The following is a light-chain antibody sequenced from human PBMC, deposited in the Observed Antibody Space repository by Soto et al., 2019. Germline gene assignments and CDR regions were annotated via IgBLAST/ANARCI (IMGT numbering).Light chain of an antibody. V-gene: IGKV1-9*01. CDR1: QDINTY. Sequence: DIQLTQSPSFLSASVGDRVTITCRASQDINTYLAWYQQKPGKAPKLLIFAASTLQNGVPSRFSGSGSWTEFTVTITSLQPEDFATYYCQQRKSYPITFGQGTLLEIK. CDR2: AAS. CDR3: QQRKSYPIT. J-gene: IGKJ5*01.